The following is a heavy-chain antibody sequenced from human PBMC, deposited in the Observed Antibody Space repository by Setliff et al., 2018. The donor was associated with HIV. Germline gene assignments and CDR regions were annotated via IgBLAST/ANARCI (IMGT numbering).Heavy chain of an antibody. J-gene: IGHJ6*03. Sequence: PSETLSLTCVVYGGSFSDYYWTWIRQPPEKGLEWIGKINYSGSTDYNSSLRSRVTISVDTSKNQISLKLTSETAADTAVYYCAGGEVRSRYVSSRAPFYHYYYYMDVWGKGTTVTVSS. V-gene: IGHV4-34*01. CDR1: GGSFSDYY. CDR3: AGGEVRSRYVSSRAPFYHYYYYMDV. CDR2: INYSGST. D-gene: IGHD6-13*01.